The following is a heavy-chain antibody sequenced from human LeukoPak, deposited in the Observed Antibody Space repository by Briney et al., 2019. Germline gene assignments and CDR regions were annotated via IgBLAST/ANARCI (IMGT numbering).Heavy chain of an antibody. V-gene: IGHV3-11*04. Sequence: PGGSLRLSCAASGFTFSDYYMSWIRQAPGKGLEWVSYISSSGSTIYYADSVKGRFTISRDNAKNSLYLQMNSLRAEDTAVYYCARVGLGDYDPHKPDDAFDIWGQGTMVTVSS. CDR2: ISSSGSTI. D-gene: IGHD4-17*01. CDR1: GFTFSDYY. J-gene: IGHJ3*02. CDR3: ARVGLGDYDPHKPDDAFDI.